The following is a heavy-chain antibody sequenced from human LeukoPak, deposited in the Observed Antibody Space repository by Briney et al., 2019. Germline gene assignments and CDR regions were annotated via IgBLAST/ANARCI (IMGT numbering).Heavy chain of an antibody. CDR3: ARGIGYCSGGSCYSGYYYYYMNV. J-gene: IGHJ6*03. D-gene: IGHD2-15*01. CDR1: GYTFTGYY. CDR2: INPNSGGT. V-gene: IGHV1-2*02. Sequence: ASVKVSCKASGYTFTGYYMHWVRQAPGQGLQWMGWINPNSGGTNYAQKFQDRVTMTRDTSISTAYMELRRLRSDDTAVYYCARGIGYCSGGSCYSGYYYYYMNVWGKGTTATVSS.